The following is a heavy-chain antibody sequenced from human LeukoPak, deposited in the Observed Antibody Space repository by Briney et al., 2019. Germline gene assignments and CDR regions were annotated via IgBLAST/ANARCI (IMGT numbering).Heavy chain of an antibody. J-gene: IGHJ3*02. Sequence: GGSLRLSCAASGFTFNIYAISWVRQAPGKGREWGSAISGSGGSTYYADSVKGRFTISRDNSKNTLYLQMHSLRAEDTAVYYCANYYGSRTQGAFDIWGQGTMVTVSS. CDR2: ISGSGGST. V-gene: IGHV3-23*01. CDR3: ANYYGSRTQGAFDI. CDR1: GFTFNIYA. D-gene: IGHD3-10*01.